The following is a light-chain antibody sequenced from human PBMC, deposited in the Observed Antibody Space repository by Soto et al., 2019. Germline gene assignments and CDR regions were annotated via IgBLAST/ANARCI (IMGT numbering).Light chain of an antibody. J-gene: IGKJ4*01. CDR1: QVIKTW. Sequence: DIQMTHSPSSVSETVEARSPIPCGPSQVIKTWLPGYQQKPGKAPNCLFYAASSLQGGVPSRFSGSGSGTDFTLTISRLQPEDFATYYCQQANSFPLTFGGGTKVEIK. CDR3: QQANSFPLT. CDR2: AAS. V-gene: IGKV1D-12*01.